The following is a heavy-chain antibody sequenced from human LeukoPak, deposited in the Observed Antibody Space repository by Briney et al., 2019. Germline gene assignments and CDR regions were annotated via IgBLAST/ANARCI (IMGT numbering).Heavy chain of an antibody. CDR3: ARQPAYDFGDYFDY. Sequence: GGSLRLSCAASGFTFSSYSMNWVRQAPGKGLEWVSYISSSSSTIYYADSVKGRFTISRDNAKNSLYLQMNSLRAEDTAVYYCARQPAYDFGDYFDYWGQGTLVTVSS. D-gene: IGHD3-3*01. V-gene: IGHV3-48*04. J-gene: IGHJ4*02. CDR2: ISSSSSTI. CDR1: GFTFSSYS.